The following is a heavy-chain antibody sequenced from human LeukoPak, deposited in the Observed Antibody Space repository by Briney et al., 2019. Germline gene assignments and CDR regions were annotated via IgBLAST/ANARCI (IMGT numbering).Heavy chain of an antibody. CDR1: GGSISSGSYY. D-gene: IGHD6-13*01. CDR2: IYTSGST. J-gene: IGHJ4*02. Sequence: SETLSLTCTVSGGSISSGSYYWSWIRQPAGKGLEWIGRIYTSGSTNYNPSLKSRVTISVDTSKNQFSLKLSSVTAADTAVYYCARDSSSWYKGEYYFDYWGQGTLVTVSS. V-gene: IGHV4-61*02. CDR3: ARDSSSWYKGEYYFDY.